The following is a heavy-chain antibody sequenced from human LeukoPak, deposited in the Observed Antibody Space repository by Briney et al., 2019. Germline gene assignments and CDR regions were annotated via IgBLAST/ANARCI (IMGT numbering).Heavy chain of an antibody. Sequence: GGSLRLSCVASGVTLSNYAMSWARQAPGKGLEWVSGISSSGSGGNTYYADSVKGRVTISRDSSRNTLFLHMNTLRAEDTAIYYCAKDRTVGAYYWYFDLWGRGTLVTVSS. D-gene: IGHD1-26*01. CDR1: GVTLSNYA. CDR3: AKDRTVGAYYWYFDL. V-gene: IGHV3-23*01. J-gene: IGHJ2*01. CDR2: ISSSGSGGNT.